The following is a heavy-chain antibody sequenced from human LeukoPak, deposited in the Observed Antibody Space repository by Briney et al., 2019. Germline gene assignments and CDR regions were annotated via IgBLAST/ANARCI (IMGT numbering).Heavy chain of an antibody. CDR2: INHSGST. Sequence: SETLSLTCAVYGGSFSGYYWSWIRQPPGKGLEWIGEINHSGSTNYNPSLKSRVTISVDTSKNQFSLKLSSVTAADTAVYYCAREGPHSGFDPWGQGTLVTVSS. V-gene: IGHV4-34*01. CDR3: AREGPHSGFDP. J-gene: IGHJ5*02. CDR1: GGSFSGYY.